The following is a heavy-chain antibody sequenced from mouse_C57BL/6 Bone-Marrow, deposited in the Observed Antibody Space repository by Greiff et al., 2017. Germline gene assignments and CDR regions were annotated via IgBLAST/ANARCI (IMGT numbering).Heavy chain of an antibody. CDR1: GYTFTNYW. V-gene: IGHV1-63*01. J-gene: IGHJ2*01. CDR2: IYPGGGYT. Sequence: VQLQQSGAELVRPGTSVTMSCKASGYTFTNYWIGWAKQRPGHGLEWIGDIYPGGGYTNYNEKFKGKATLTADKSSSTAYMQFSSLTSEDSAVFYGARSDSSVYGYWGQGTTLTVSS. D-gene: IGHD3-2*02. CDR3: ARSDSSVYGY.